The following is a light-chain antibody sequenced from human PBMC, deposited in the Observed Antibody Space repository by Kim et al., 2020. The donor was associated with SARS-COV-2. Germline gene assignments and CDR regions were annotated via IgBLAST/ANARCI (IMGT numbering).Light chain of an antibody. CDR1: QSVSSN. CDR3: QQYNNWPLT. Sequence: EIVMTQSPATLSVSPGKRATLSCRASQSVSSNLAWYQQKPGQAPRLLIYGTSTRATGIPARFSGSGSGKEFTLTISSLQSEDFAVYYCQQYNNWPLTFGGGTKVDIK. V-gene: IGKV3-15*01. CDR2: GTS. J-gene: IGKJ4*01.